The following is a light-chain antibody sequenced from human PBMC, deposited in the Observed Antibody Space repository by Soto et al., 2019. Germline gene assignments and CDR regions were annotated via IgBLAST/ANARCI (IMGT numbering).Light chain of an antibody. CDR1: NLGDKF. CDR3: QAWDSGIVV. V-gene: IGLV3-1*01. J-gene: IGLJ3*02. Sequence: SYELTQPPSVTVSPGQTASITCSGANLGDKFVCWYQQRPGQSPVLVIYQDTKRPSGIPERFSGSNSGNTATLTISGTPAMDEADYSCQAWDSGIVVFGGGTKLTVL. CDR2: QDT.